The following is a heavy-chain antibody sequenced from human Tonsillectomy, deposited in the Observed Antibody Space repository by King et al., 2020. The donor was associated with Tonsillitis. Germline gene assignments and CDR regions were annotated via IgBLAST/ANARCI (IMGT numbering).Heavy chain of an antibody. V-gene: IGHV3-30*02. CDR2: IRADGSDK. D-gene: IGHD3-22*01. CDR1: GFTFNDYG. J-gene: IGHJ4*02. CDR3: ARRHHDTSGYYSGFDS. Sequence: VQLVESGGGVVQPGGSLRLSCAPSGFTFNDYGMSWIRQAPGKGLEWVAYIRADGSDKYYADSVTGRFTISRDDSRNKLYLQMNSLRTEDTAVYYCARRHHDTSGYYSGFDSWGQGTLVTVSS.